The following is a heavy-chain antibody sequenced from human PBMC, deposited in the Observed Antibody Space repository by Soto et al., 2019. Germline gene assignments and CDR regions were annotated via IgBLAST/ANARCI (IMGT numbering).Heavy chain of an antibody. D-gene: IGHD3-10*01. CDR1: GGSFSGYY. Sequence: SQTLSLTCAVYGGSFSGYYWSWIRQPPGKGLEWIGEINHSGSTNYNPSLKSRVTISVDTSKNQFSLKLSSVTAADTAVYYCARVPRITMVRGVMKGMDVWGQGTTVNVSS. CDR2: INHSGST. V-gene: IGHV4-34*01. J-gene: IGHJ6*02. CDR3: ARVPRITMVRGVMKGMDV.